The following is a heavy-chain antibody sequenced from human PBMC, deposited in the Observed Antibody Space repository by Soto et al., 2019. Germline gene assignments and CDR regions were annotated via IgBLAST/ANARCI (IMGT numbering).Heavy chain of an antibody. CDR2: IIPLHNTS. CDR1: GGAFTNYS. CDR3: ASWSNWNPLYYDGLDV. D-gene: IGHD1-20*01. V-gene: IGHV1-69*08. J-gene: IGHJ6*02. Sequence: ASVKVSCKVSGGAFTNYSLNWVRHFSGQGLEWLGGIIPLHNTSNYSLKFLGRVTVTADISSTTVYMELNSLTSDDTATYYCASWSNWNPLYYDGLDVWGQGTTVTVSS.